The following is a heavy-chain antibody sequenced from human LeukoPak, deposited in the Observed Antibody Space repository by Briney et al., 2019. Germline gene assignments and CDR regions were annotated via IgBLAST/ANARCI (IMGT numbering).Heavy chain of an antibody. V-gene: IGHV3-23*01. CDR2: TSGSGGST. J-gene: IGHJ4*02. D-gene: IGHD6-13*01. CDR3: AKDSSSWYKVYYFDY. CDR1: GFTFSSYA. Sequence: GGSLRLSCAASGFTFSSYAMSWVRQAPGKGLEWVSATSGSGGSTYYGDSVKGRFTISRDNSKNTLYLQMNSLRAEDTAVYDCAKDSSSWYKVYYFDYWGQGTLVTVSS.